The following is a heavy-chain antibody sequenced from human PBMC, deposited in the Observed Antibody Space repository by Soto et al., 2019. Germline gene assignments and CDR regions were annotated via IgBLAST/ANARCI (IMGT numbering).Heavy chain of an antibody. CDR3: ARQQYSTSSADY. J-gene: IGHJ4*02. D-gene: IGHD6-6*01. Sequence: GESLKISCKGSGYSFTTYWIGWVRQMPGKGLEWMGIIYPGDSDTRYSPSFQGQVTISADKSISTTYLQWSSLKASDSALYYCARQQYSTSSADYWGQGTLVTVSS. CDR2: IYPGDSDT. CDR1: GYSFTTYW. V-gene: IGHV5-51*01.